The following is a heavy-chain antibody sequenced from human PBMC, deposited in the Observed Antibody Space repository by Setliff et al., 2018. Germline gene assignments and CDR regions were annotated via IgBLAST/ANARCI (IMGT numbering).Heavy chain of an antibody. J-gene: IGHJ4*02. CDR1: GYTFSRNY. CDR3: ARLSASVVSPVDH. V-gene: IGHV1-2*06. Sequence: ASVKVSCKAYGYTFSRNYITWVRQAPGRGLEWMGRINPNTGGTNYAQKFQGRVTVTSDTSISTAYLTLTSLRSDDTAIYYCARLSASVVSPVDHWGQGTLVTVSS. CDR2: INPNTGGT.